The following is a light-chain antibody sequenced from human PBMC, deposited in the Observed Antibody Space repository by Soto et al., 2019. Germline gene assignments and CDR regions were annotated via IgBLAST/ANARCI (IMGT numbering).Light chain of an antibody. CDR2: GAT. J-gene: IGKJ5*01. V-gene: IGKV1-9*01. Sequence: IQLTQSPSSLSASVGDRVTITCRASQGISNYLAWYQQKPGKTPRLLIYGATTLQSGVPSRCSGSGSGTDFALTISSLQPEDFATYYCQQLKSYVTFGQGTRLEIK. CDR1: QGISNY. CDR3: QQLKSYVT.